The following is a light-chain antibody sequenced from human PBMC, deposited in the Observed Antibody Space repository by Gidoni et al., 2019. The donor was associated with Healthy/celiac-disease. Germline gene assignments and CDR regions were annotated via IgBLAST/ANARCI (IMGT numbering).Light chain of an antibody. J-gene: IGKJ1*01. V-gene: IGKV1-5*03. Sequence: DIQMTQSPSTLSASVGDRVTITCRASQSISSWLAWYQQKPGKAPKLLIYKASSLESGDPSRFSGSGSGTEFTLTISSLQPDDFANYYCQQYNSYWTFGQGTKVEIK. CDR2: KAS. CDR1: QSISSW. CDR3: QQYNSYWT.